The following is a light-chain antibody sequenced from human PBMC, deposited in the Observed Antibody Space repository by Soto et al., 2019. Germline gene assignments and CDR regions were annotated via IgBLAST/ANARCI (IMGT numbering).Light chain of an antibody. CDR3: SSYTSSSTYV. CDR1: SSDVGGYNY. V-gene: IGLV2-14*03. CDR2: EVS. J-gene: IGLJ1*01. Sequence: QSALTQPASVSGSPGQSITISCTGTSSDVGGYNYASWYQQHPGKAPKLTIYEVSNRPSGVSNRFSGSKSGNTASLTISGLQAEDEADYHCSSYTSSSTYVFGPGTKVTVL.